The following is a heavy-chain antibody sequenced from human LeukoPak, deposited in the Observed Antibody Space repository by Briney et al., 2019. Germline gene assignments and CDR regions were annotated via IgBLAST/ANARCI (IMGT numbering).Heavy chain of an antibody. D-gene: IGHD2-21*02. V-gene: IGHV3-15*01. J-gene: IGHJ4*02. CDR3: TTHIVVVTAKDY. CDR1: GFTFSNAW. CDR2: IKSKTDGGTT. Sequence: GGSLRLSCAASGFTFSNAWMSWVRQAPGKGLEWVGRIKSKTDGGTTDYAAPVKGRFTISRDDSKNTLHLQMNSLKTEDTAVYYCTTHIVVVTAKDYWGQGTLVTVSS.